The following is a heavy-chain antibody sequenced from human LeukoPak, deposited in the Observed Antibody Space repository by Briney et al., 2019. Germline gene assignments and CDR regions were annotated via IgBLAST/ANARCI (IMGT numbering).Heavy chain of an antibody. V-gene: IGHV3-23*01. J-gene: IGHJ4*02. CDR3: MKGTSAGNKGGDY. D-gene: IGHD6-13*01. CDR1: GFTFGSSA. CDR2: ITVGATT. Sequence: PGGSLRLSCAASGFTFGSSAMGWVRQTPEKGLAWVSTITVGATTYYTDSVKGRFTISRDNFRNTLYPQMNSLRAEDTAVYYCMKGTSAGNKGGDYWGQGTLVIVSS.